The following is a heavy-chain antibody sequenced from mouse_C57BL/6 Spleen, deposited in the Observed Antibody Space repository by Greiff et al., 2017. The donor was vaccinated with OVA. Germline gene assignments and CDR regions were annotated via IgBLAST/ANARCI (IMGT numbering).Heavy chain of an antibody. D-gene: IGHD2-5*01. CDR2: IDPSDSYT. Sequence: QVQLQQPGAELVMPGASVKLSCKASGYTFTSYWMHWVKQRPGQGLEWIGEIDPSDSYTNYNQKFKGKSTLTVDNSSSTAYMQLSSLTSEDSAVYYCAREDSNYFDYWGQGTTLTVSS. CDR3: AREDSNYFDY. V-gene: IGHV1-69*01. J-gene: IGHJ2*01. CDR1: GYTFTSYW.